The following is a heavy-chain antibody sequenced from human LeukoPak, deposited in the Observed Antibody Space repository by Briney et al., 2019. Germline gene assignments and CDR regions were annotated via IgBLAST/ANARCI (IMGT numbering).Heavy chain of an antibody. CDR3: AKWELYSGFYYIDY. J-gene: IGHJ4*02. CDR2: IRSKAYGGTT. CDR1: GFTFGDYA. D-gene: IGHD1-26*01. V-gene: IGHV3-49*03. Sequence: GGSLRLSCTASGFTFGDYAMSWFRQAPGKGLEWVGFIRSKAYGGTTEYAASVKGRFTISRDDSKSIAYLQMNSLKAEDTAVYYCAKWELYSGFYYIDYWGQGTLATVSS.